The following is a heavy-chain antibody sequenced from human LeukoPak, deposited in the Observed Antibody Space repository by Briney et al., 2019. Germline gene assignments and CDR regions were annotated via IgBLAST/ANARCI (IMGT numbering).Heavy chain of an antibody. V-gene: IGHV4-34*01. D-gene: IGHD7-27*01. CDR1: GGSFSGYY. CDR2: INHSGST. J-gene: IGHJ4*02. CDR3: ARATLTEAFDY. Sequence: SETLSLTCAVYGGSFSGYYWSWIRQPPGKGLEWIGEINHSGSTNYNPSLKSRVTISVDTSKNQFSLKLSSVTAADTAVYYCARATLTEAFDYWGQGTLVTVSS.